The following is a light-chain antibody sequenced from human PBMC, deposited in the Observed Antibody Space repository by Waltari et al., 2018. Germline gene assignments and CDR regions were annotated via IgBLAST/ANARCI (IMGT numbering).Light chain of an antibody. CDR1: QTISNY. V-gene: IGKV1-39*01. CDR3: QQTSSLPLT. Sequence: DIQMTQSPSSLSASIGASVTITCRASQTISNYLNLYQHIPGKAPNLLIYAASTLKSGVSSRFSGSASGTDFTLTISSLQPEDFATYYCQQTSSLPLTFGQGTKVEI. CDR2: AAS. J-gene: IGKJ1*01.